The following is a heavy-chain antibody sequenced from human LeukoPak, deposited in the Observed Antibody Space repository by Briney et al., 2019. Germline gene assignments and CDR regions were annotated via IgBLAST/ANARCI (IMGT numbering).Heavy chain of an antibody. Sequence: GGSLRLSCAASGFPFNNYGMHWVRQAPGKGLEWVAVISYDATDKYYADSVKGRITISRDNSKNTLYLQMNSLRVEDTAVYYCAKPSYDYNNFFDYWGQGTLVTVSS. V-gene: IGHV3-30*18. CDR2: ISYDATDK. CDR1: GFPFNNYG. CDR3: AKPSYDYNNFFDY. D-gene: IGHD5-24*01. J-gene: IGHJ4*02.